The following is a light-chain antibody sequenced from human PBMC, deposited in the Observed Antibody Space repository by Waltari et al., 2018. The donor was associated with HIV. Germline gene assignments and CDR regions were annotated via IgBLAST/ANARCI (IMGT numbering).Light chain of an antibody. J-gene: IGKJ4*01. V-gene: IGKV3-11*01. CDR3: QQRSNWPPLT. Sequence: EIVLTQSPATLSLSPGDRATLSCRASQSVNDYIAWYQHKPGQAPRLLIYDVSTRATGIPARFSGSRSGTDFTLTISSLEPEDFAVYCCQQRSNWPPLTFGGGTKVEIK. CDR1: QSVNDY. CDR2: DVS.